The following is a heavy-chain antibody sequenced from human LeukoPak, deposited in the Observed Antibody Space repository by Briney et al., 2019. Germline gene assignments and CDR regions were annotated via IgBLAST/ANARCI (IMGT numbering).Heavy chain of an antibody. CDR2: IYYSGST. V-gene: IGHV4-59*12. CDR1: GGSISSYY. J-gene: IGHJ4*02. Sequence: SETLSLTCTVSGGSISSYYWSWIRQPPGKGLEWIGYIYYSGSTYYNPSLKSRVTISVDTSKNQFSLKLSSVTAADTAVYYCARLAAAGTWYFDYWGQGTLVTVSS. D-gene: IGHD6-13*01. CDR3: ARLAAAGTWYFDY.